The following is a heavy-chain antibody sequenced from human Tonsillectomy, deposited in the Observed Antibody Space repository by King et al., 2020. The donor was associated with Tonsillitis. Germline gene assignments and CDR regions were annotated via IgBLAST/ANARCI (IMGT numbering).Heavy chain of an antibody. CDR3: ARDQRSSSWYGY. CDR2: ISSISSYI. V-gene: IGHV3-21*01. D-gene: IGHD6-13*01. CDR1: GFTFSSYS. Sequence: VQLVESGGGLVKPGGSLRLSCAASGFTFSSYSMNWVRQAPGKGLEWVSSISSISSYIYYADSVKGRFTISRDNAKNSLYLQMNSLRAEDTAVYYCARDQRSSSWYGYWGQGTLVTVSS. J-gene: IGHJ4*02.